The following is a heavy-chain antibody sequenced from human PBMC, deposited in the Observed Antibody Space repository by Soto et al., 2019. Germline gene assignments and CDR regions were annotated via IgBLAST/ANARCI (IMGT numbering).Heavy chain of an antibody. J-gene: IGHJ4*02. CDR2: ISTSGSTI. CDR3: ARGDDSSGYYLVY. CDR1: GFTFRDYY. D-gene: IGHD3-22*01. Sequence: GGSLRLSCAASGFTFRDYYMSWIRQAPGKGLEWVSFISTSGSTIYYADSVKGRFTISRDNAKNSLYLQMNSLRAEDTAVYYCARGDDSSGYYLVYWGQGTLVTVSS. V-gene: IGHV3-11*04.